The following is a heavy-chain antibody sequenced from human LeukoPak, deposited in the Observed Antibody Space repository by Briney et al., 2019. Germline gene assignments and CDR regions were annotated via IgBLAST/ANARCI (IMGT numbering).Heavy chain of an antibody. Sequence: SQTLSLTCTVSGGSISSGGYYWSWIRQHPGKGLEWIGYIYYSGSTYYNPSLKSRVTISVDTSKNQFSLKLSSVTAADTAVYCCAREQNYCSSTSCYIGSFDYWGQGTLVTVSS. J-gene: IGHJ4*02. CDR2: IYYSGST. CDR3: AREQNYCSSTSCYIGSFDY. CDR1: GGSISSGGYY. V-gene: IGHV4-31*03. D-gene: IGHD2-2*02.